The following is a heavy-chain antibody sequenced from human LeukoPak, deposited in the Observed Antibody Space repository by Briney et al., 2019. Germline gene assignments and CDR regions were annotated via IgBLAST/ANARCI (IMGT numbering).Heavy chain of an antibody. D-gene: IGHD3-22*01. CDR3: AKDGHDYYDSSGVPTFDY. CDR1: GFTFSSYG. V-gene: IGHV3-30*18. J-gene: IGHJ4*02. CDR2: ISYDGSNK. Sequence: PGGSLRLSCAASGFTFSSYGMHWVRQAPGKGLEWVAVISYDGSNKYYADSVKGRFTISRDNSKNTLYLQMNRLRAEDTAVYYCAKDGHDYYDSSGVPTFDYWAQGTLVTVSS.